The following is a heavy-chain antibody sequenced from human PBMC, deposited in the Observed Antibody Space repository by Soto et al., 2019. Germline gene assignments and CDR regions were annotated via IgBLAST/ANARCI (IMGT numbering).Heavy chain of an antibody. CDR3: AHEDLGVAVAGGLCAFDI. D-gene: IGHD6-19*01. Sequence: QITLKESGPTLVKPTQTITLTCTFSGFSLSTSGVGVGWIRQPQGKALEWLALIYWDDDKRYSPSLKSRLTITKDTSKNQVGLTMPNMDPVDTAKYYCAHEDLGVAVAGGLCAFDIWGQGTMVAVSS. V-gene: IGHV2-5*02. CDR2: IYWDDDK. CDR1: GFSLSTSGVG. J-gene: IGHJ3*02.